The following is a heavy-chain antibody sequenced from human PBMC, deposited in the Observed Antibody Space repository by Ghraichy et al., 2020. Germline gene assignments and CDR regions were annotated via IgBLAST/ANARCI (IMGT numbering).Heavy chain of an antibody. V-gene: IGHV4-34*01. CDR1: GGSFSGYY. J-gene: IGHJ5*02. CDR2: INHSGST. Sequence: SETLSLTCAVYGGSFSGYYWSWIRQPPGKGLEWIGEINHSGSTNYNPSLKSRVTISVDTSKNQFSLKLSSVTAADTAVYYCARVAWGVIGELPNNWFDPWGQGTLVTVSS. D-gene: IGHD3-16*02. CDR3: ARVAWGVIGELPNNWFDP.